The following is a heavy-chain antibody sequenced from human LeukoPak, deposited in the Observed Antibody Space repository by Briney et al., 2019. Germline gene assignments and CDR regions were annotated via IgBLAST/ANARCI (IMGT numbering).Heavy chain of an antibody. V-gene: IGHV4-59*01. CDR2: ISNTGST. Sequence: PSETLSLTCTVSVGSITDYYWNWVRQPPGKGLEWIGYISNTGSTNYNPSLKSRVTISLDTSKNQFSLSLTSVTAADTAVYYCARDLYSYKWFDSWGQGTLVTVSS. CDR3: ARDLYSYKWFDS. D-gene: IGHD1-26*01. J-gene: IGHJ5*01. CDR1: VGSITDYY.